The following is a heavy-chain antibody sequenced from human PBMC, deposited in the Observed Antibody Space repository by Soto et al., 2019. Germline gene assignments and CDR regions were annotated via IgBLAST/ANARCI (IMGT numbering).Heavy chain of an antibody. CDR3: TRYYYDSSGHLDY. D-gene: IGHD3-22*01. CDR1: GFTFSNAW. CDR2: VKSKTDGGIT. J-gene: IGHJ4*02. Sequence: EVQLVESGGGLVKPGGSLRLSCAASGFTFSNAWMTWVRQARGKGLEWVGRVKSKTDGGITDHAAPVKGRFTISRDDSKNTLYLQMSGLKTEDTAVYYCTRYYYDSSGHLDYWGQGTLVTVSS. V-gene: IGHV3-15*01.